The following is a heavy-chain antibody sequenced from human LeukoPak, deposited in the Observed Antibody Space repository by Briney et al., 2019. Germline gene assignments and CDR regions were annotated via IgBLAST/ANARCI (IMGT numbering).Heavy chain of an antibody. CDR2: IKQDGSEK. D-gene: IGHD3-22*01. J-gene: IGHJ4*02. V-gene: IGHV3-7*01. Sequence: GGSLRLSCVASGFTFSSYWMSWVRQAPGKGLEWVANIKQDGSEKYYVDSVKGRFTISRDNAKNPLYLQMNSLRAEDTAVYYCARRQGSYFDTSGYYYGWGQGTLVTVSS. CDR3: ARRQGSYFDTSGYYYG. CDR1: GFTFSSYW.